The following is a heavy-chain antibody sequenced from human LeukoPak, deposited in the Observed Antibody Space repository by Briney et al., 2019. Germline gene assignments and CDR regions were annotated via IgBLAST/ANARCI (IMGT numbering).Heavy chain of an antibody. D-gene: IGHD4-11*01. CDR2: NYHSGST. CDR3: AGRYSNYFFDY. V-gene: IGHV4-38-2*01. Sequence: SETLTLTCAVSGYSITSGYYWAWLRQPPGKGLEWIGNNYHSGSTYYSASLMSRATISVNTSKNQFSLRLSSVTAADKAVYYCAGRYSNYFFDYWGQGTLVTVSS. J-gene: IGHJ4*02. CDR1: GYSITSGYY.